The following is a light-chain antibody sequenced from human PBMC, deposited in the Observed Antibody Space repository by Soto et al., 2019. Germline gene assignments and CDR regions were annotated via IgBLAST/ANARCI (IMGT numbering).Light chain of an antibody. Sequence: EIVMTQSPATLSVSPGERVTLSCRASQSVFSSLAWYQQKPGQAPRLLIYGAATRATSVPARFSGSGSGTEFTLTITSLQYEDFALYYCQQYHSWPAFGRGTKVDIK. V-gene: IGKV3-15*01. J-gene: IGKJ1*01. CDR2: GAA. CDR1: QSVFSS. CDR3: QQYHSWPA.